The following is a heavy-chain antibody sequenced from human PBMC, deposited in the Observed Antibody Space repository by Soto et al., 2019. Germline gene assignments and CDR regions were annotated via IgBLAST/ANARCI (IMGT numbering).Heavy chain of an antibody. D-gene: IGHD3-3*01. CDR2: INHSGSA. J-gene: IGHJ4*02. Sequence: SETLSLTCAVYGGSFSGYYWSWIRQPPGKGLEWIGEINHSGSANYNPSLKSRVTLSVDTSRNQFSLKVSSVTAADTAVYYCASFTVHYDFWCCYFCVYYYANDVWGQGTLVTVSS. CDR3: ASFTVHYDFWCCYFCVYYYANDV. V-gene: IGHV4-34*01. CDR1: GGSFSGYY.